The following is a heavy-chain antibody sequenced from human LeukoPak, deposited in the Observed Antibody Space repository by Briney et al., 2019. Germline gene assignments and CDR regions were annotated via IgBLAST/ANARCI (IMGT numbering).Heavy chain of an antibody. V-gene: IGHV3-23*01. J-gene: IGHJ4*02. CDR1: GFTFSSYA. D-gene: IGHD3-22*01. Sequence: GGSLRLSCAASGFTFSSYAMSWVRQAPGKGLEWVSAISGSGGSTYYADSVKGRFTISRDNSKNTLYLQMNSLRAEDTAVYYCAKDTYYDDSSGYYLDYFDYWGQGTLVTVSS. CDR2: ISGSGGST. CDR3: AKDTYYDDSSGYYLDYFDY.